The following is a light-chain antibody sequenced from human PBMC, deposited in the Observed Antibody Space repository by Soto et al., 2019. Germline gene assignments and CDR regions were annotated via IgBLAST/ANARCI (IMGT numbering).Light chain of an antibody. CDR3: QQSYSTPRT. CDR1: QSITTY. CDR2: AAS. V-gene: IGKV1-39*01. Sequence: DIQMTQSPSSLSASVGDRVTITCRASQSITTYLNWYQQTLGEAPKLLIYAASSLQSGVPSRFSGSVSGTDFTLTISSLQPEDFATYYCQQSYSTPRTFGQGTKVDNK. J-gene: IGKJ1*01.